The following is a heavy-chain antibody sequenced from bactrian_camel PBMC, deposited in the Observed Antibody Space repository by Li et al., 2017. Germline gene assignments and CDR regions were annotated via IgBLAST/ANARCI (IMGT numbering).Heavy chain of an antibody. CDR1: GYTNSDC. CDR3: AAARSGYCPSFSGFLY. J-gene: IGHJ4*01. V-gene: IGHV3S10*01. CDR2: IDSDGST. D-gene: IGHD1*01. Sequence: QAGESLRLSCAASGYTNSDCMGWFRQAPGKERVGVASIDSDGSTIYADSVKGRFTISRDNARNTVYLQMSGLKPEDTAMYYCAAARSGYCPSFSGFLYWGQGTQVTVS.